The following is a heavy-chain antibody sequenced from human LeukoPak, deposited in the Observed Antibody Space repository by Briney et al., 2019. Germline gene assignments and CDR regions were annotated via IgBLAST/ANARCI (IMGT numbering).Heavy chain of an antibody. Sequence: TGGSLRLSCAASGFTFSSYAMSWVRQAPGKGLEWVSAISGSGGSTYYADSVKGRFTISRDNSKNTLYLQKNSLRAEDTAVYYCAKLRYFDWLSLDAFDIWGQGTMVTVSS. J-gene: IGHJ3*02. CDR1: GFTFSSYA. D-gene: IGHD3-9*01. CDR2: ISGSGGST. V-gene: IGHV3-23*01. CDR3: AKLRYFDWLSLDAFDI.